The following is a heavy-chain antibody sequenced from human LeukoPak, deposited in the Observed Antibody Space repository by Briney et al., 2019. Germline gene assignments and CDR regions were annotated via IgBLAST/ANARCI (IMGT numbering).Heavy chain of an antibody. Sequence: GGSLRLSCAVSGLTFSDYRMIWVRQAPGKGLEWVSAITASGGSSYHADSVKGRFTISRDNSKNTLYLQMNSLRAEDTAVYYCAKDLRGSSDYWGQGTLVTVSS. J-gene: IGHJ4*02. CDR2: ITASGGSS. CDR1: GLTFSDYR. D-gene: IGHD6-6*01. CDR3: AKDLRGSSDY. V-gene: IGHV3-23*01.